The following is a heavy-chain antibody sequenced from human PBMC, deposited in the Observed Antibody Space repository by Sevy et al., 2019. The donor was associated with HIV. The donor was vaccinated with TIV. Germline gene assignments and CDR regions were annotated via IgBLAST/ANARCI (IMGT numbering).Heavy chain of an antibody. CDR1: GGSISSTTYY. CDR3: ARHGGIAVATLDY. V-gene: IGHV4-39*01. J-gene: IGHJ4*02. Sequence: SETLSLTCTVSGGSISSTTYYWGWIRQPPGKGLEWIASIYYSGSTYYNVYLESRVTISVDMSENQFSLRLSSVTAADTAVYYCARHGGIAVATLDYWGQGTLVTVSS. D-gene: IGHD6-19*01. CDR2: IYYSGST.